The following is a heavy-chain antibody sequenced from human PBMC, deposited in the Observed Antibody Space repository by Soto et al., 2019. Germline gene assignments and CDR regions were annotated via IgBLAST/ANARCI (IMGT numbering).Heavy chain of an antibody. D-gene: IGHD2-2*02. J-gene: IGHJ5*02. Sequence: SETLSLTCTVSGGSVSSGSYYWSWIRQPPGKGLEWIGYIYYSGSTNYNPSLKSRVTISVDTSKNQFSLKLSSVTAADTAVYYCARILPAPIRIDPRGPGPLVTLSS. V-gene: IGHV4-61*01. CDR1: GGSVSSGSYY. CDR2: IYYSGST. CDR3: ARILPAPIRIDP.